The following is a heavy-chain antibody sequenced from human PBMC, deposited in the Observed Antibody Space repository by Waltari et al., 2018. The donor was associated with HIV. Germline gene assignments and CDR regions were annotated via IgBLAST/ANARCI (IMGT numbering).Heavy chain of an antibody. CDR1: GGSFSGYY. V-gene: IGHV4-34*01. CDR3: ARGYYFDSSGYYQFDH. CDR2: INHSGST. Sequence: QVHLQQWGAGLLKPSGTLSLTCAVYGGSFSGYYWSWVRQPPGKGLEWIGEINHSGSTNNNPSLKSRVSISVDTSKSHFSLRLNSVTAADTAVYYCARGYYFDSSGYYQFDHWGQGTLVTVSS. J-gene: IGHJ4*02. D-gene: IGHD3-22*01.